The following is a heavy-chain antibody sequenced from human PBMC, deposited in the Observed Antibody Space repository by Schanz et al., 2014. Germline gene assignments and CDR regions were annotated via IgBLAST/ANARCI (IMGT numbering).Heavy chain of an antibody. J-gene: IGHJ3*02. CDR1: GFTFSDAW. Sequence: VQLVESGGGLVKPGGFLRLSCAASGFTFSDAWMSWVRQAPGKGLEWVAFINSDGTKRFYADSVKSRFTISRDNSRNTLYLQMNSLRAEDTAVYYCARDGYSVVVISATESFDIWGQGTMVTVSP. V-gene: IGHV3-33*08. CDR3: ARDGYSVVVISATESFDI. D-gene: IGHD2-15*01. CDR2: INSDGTKR.